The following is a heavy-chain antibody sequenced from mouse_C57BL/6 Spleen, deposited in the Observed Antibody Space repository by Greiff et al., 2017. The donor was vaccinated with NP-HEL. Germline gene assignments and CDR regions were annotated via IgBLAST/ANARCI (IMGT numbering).Heavy chain of an antibody. V-gene: IGHV1-15*01. CDR1: GYTFTDYE. J-gene: IGHJ2*01. CDR3: TRSSYGRFDY. D-gene: IGHD2-10*01. Sequence: VQLQQSGAELVRPGASVTLSCKASGYTFTDYEMHWVKQTPVHGLEWIGAIDPETGGTAYNQKFKGKAILTADKSSSTAYMELRSLTSEDSAVYYCTRSSYGRFDYWGQGTTLTVSS. CDR2: IDPETGGT.